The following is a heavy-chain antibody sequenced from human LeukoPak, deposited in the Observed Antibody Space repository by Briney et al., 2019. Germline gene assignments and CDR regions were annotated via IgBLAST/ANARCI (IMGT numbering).Heavy chain of an antibody. J-gene: IGHJ3*02. CDR3: ARDKFPLVGATGDDAFDI. D-gene: IGHD1-26*01. V-gene: IGHV4-4*02. CDR2: IYHSGST. Sequence: SGTLSLTCAVSGGSISSSNWWSWVRQPPGKGLEWIGEIYHSGSTNYNPSLKSRVTISVDKSKNQISLKLSSVTAADTAVYYCARDKFPLVGATGDDAFDIWGQGTMVSVSS. CDR1: GGSISSSNW.